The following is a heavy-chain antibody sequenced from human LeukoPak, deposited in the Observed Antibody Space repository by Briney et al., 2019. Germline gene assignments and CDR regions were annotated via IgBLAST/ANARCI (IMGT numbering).Heavy chain of an antibody. D-gene: IGHD1-14*01. CDR3: ASRLEIPEAGITVDYFDY. V-gene: IGHV3-21*01. CDR2: ISSSSSYI. J-gene: IGHJ4*02. CDR1: GFTFSSYA. Sequence: PGRSLRVSCAASGFTFSSYAMHWVRQAPGKGLEWVSSISSSSSYIYYADSVKGRFTISRDTARNSLYLQLNSLRAEDTAVYYCASRLEIPEAGITVDYFDYWGQGTLVTVSS.